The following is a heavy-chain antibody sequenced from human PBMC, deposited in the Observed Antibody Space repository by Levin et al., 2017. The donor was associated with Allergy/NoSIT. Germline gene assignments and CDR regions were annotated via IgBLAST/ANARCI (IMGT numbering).Heavy chain of an antibody. CDR1: GFKFGDCA. D-gene: IGHD3-16*01. CDR3: TKVTMPVMITFAGVEVDN. V-gene: IGHV3-49*05. Sequence: KAGGSLRLSCAASGFKFGDCAMSWIRQAPGKGLEWVGFIRSYAYGGTAQYAASVEGRFTISRDDSKSIAYLQMSSLKTEDTALYYCTKVTMPVMITFAGVEVDNWGQGTLVTVSS. J-gene: IGHJ4*02. CDR2: IRSYAYGGTA.